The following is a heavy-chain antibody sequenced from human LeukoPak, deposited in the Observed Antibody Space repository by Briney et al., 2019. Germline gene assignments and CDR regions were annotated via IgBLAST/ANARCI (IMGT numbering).Heavy chain of an antibody. D-gene: IGHD4-23*01. V-gene: IGHV3-48*03. CDR2: ISETGSTI. CDR3: ATPVARGSPYFHH. Sequence: GGSLRLSCAASGFSFSSYEINWVRQAPGKGLEWVSYISETGSTIYYADSVKGRFTISRDNAKNSLYLQMNSLRAEDTAVYYCATPVARGSPYFHHWGQGTLVTVSS. J-gene: IGHJ1*01. CDR1: GFSFSSYE.